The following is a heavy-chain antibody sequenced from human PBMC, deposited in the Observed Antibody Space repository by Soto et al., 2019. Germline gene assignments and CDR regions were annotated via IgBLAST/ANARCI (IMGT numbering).Heavy chain of an antibody. V-gene: IGHV1-18*01. CDR3: ERDGPGRTGTTWAIKQNGFDP. D-gene: IGHD1-7*01. J-gene: IGHJ5*02. CDR1: GYTFTSYG. CDR2: ISAYNGNT. Sequence: QVQLVQSGAEVKKPGASVKVSCKASGYTFTSYGISWVRQAPGQGLEWMGWISAYNGNTNYAQKLQGRVTMTTDTSTSKAYMGRRSLRSDDTAVYYCERDGPGRTGTTWAIKQNGFDPWGQGTLVTVSS.